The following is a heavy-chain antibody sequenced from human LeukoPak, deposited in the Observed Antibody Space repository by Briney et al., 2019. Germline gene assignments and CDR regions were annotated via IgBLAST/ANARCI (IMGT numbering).Heavy chain of an antibody. CDR3: ARTIWFDP. CDR2: ISTSGSTI. Sequence: PGGSLRLSCAASGFTFSSYEMNWVRQAPGKGLEWASFISTSGSTIYYADSVKGRFTISRDSAKNSLYLQMNSLRAEDTAVYYCARTIWFDPWGQGTLVTVSS. J-gene: IGHJ5*02. CDR1: GFTFSSYE. V-gene: IGHV3-48*03. D-gene: IGHD5-24*01.